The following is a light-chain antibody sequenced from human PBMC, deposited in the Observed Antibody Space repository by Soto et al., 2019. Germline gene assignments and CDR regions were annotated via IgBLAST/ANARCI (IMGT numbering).Light chain of an antibody. CDR3: SSYRSSSTWL. V-gene: IGLV2-14*01. CDR1: SSDVGGYKY. Sequence: QSALTQPASVSGSPGQTITISCTGTSSDVGGYKYVSWYQQHPGKAPKLMIYEVTNRPSGVSNRFSGSKSGNTASLTISGLQAEDEADYYCSSYRSSSTWLFGGGTKLTVL. J-gene: IGLJ3*02. CDR2: EVT.